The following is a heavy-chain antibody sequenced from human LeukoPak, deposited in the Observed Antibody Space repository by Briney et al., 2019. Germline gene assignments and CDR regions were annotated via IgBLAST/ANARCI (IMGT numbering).Heavy chain of an antibody. CDR2: IYYSGST. CDR3: ARLLDSGSLDY. J-gene: IGHJ4*02. D-gene: IGHD1-26*01. CDR1: GGSISSSSYY. V-gene: IGHV4-39*01. Sequence: SETLSLTCTVSGGSISSSSYYWGWIRQPPGKGLEWIGSIYYSGSTYYNPSLKSRVTISVDTSKNQFSLKLSSVTAADTAVYYCARLLDSGSLDYWGQGTLVTVSS.